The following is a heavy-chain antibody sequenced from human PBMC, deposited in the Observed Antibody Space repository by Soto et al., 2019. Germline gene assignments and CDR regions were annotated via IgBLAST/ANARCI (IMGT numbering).Heavy chain of an antibody. Sequence: GASVKVSCKASGYTFTSYGISWVRQAPGQGLEWMGWISAYNGNTNYAQKLQGRVTMTTDTSTSTAYMELRSLRSDDTAVYYCARLLVVVVRHHASDIRGTGTMVTVS. CDR1: GYTFTSYG. V-gene: IGHV1-18*01. D-gene: IGHD3-22*01. CDR3: ARLLVVVVRHHASDI. CDR2: ISAYNGNT. J-gene: IGHJ3*02.